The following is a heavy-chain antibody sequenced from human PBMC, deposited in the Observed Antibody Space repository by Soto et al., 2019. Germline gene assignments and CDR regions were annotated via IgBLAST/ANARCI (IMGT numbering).Heavy chain of an antibody. V-gene: IGHV4-34*01. CDR2: INHSGST. CDR3: ARAHFTPTWYCSGGSCYSIDNWFDP. D-gene: IGHD2-15*01. J-gene: IGHJ5*02. Sequence: QVQLQQWGAGLLKPSETLSLTCAVYGGSFSGYYWSWIRQPPGKGLEWIGEINHSGSTNYNPSLKSRVNISVDTSKNQFSLKLSSVTAADTAVYYCARAHFTPTWYCSGGSCYSIDNWFDPWGQGTLVTVSS. CDR1: GGSFSGYY.